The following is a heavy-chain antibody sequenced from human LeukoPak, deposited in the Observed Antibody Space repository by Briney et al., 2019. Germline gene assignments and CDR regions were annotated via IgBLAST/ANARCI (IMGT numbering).Heavy chain of an antibody. J-gene: IGHJ6*02. V-gene: IGHV3-7*03. Sequence: GGSLRLSCAASGFTFSNYWMTWVRQAPGKGLGWVANINRDGSERYYVDSVKGRFTISRDDAKSSLYLQMNSLRAEDTAVYYCARRNAMDVWGQGTTVIVFS. CDR2: INRDGSER. CDR3: ARRNAMDV. CDR1: GFTFSNYW.